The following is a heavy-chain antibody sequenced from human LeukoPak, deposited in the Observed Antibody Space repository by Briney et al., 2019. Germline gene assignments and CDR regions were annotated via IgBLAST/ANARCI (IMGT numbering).Heavy chain of an antibody. Sequence: PSETLSLTCTVSGGSISSHYWSWIRQPPGKGLEWIGYIYYSGSTNYNPSLKSRVTISVDTSKNQFSLKLSSVTAADTAVYYCARGLTAMGGTYYSYYRDVGGKGPTVTVSS. D-gene: IGHD5-18*01. CDR2: IYYSGST. CDR3: ARGLTAMGGTYYSYYRDV. V-gene: IGHV4-59*11. J-gene: IGHJ6*03. CDR1: GGSISSHY.